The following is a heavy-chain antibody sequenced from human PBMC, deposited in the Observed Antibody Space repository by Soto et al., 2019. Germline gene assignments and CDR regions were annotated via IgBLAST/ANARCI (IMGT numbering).Heavy chain of an antibody. J-gene: IGHJ6*02. Sequence: QVQLVQSGAEVKKPGASVKVSCKASGYTFTGYYMHWVRQAPGQGLEWMGWINPNSGGTNYAQKFQGWVTMTRDTSISTAYMELSRLRSDDTAVYYWARADYDYYYYGMDVWGQGTTVTVSS. CDR3: ARADYDYYYYGMDV. CDR2: INPNSGGT. D-gene: IGHD4-17*01. V-gene: IGHV1-2*04. CDR1: GYTFTGYY.